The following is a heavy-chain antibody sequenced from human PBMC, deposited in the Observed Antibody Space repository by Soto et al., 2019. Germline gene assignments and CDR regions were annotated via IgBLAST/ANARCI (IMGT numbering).Heavy chain of an antibody. Sequence: GESLKISCKGSGYSFTSYWIGWVRQMPGKGLGWMGIIYPGDSDTRYSPSFQGQVTISADKSISTAYLQWSSLKASDTAMYYCARLLGYCSSTSCRRYGMDVWGQGTTVTVSS. J-gene: IGHJ6*02. V-gene: IGHV5-51*01. D-gene: IGHD2-2*01. CDR2: IYPGDSDT. CDR1: GYSFTSYW. CDR3: ARLLGYCSSTSCRRYGMDV.